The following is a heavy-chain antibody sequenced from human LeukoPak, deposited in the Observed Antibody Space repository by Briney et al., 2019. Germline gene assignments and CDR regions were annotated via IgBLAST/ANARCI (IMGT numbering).Heavy chain of an antibody. CDR3: AKEAMIGGNFDY. J-gene: IGHJ4*02. CDR2: ISWDGGST. CDR1: GFTFDDYA. V-gene: IGHV3-43D*03. D-gene: IGHD3-22*01. Sequence: GGSLRLSCAASGFTFDDYAMHWVRQAPGKGLEWVSLISWDGGSTYYADSVKGRFTISRDNSKNSLYLQMNSLRAEGTALYYCAKEAMIGGNFDYWGQGTLVTVSS.